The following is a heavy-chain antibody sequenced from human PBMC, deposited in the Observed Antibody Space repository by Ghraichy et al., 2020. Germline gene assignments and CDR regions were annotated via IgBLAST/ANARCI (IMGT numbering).Heavy chain of an antibody. Sequence: SETLSLTCTVSGGSISSGTYYWGWIRQPPGKGLEWIGSFYYSGSTYYNPSLKSRVTISVDTSKNQFSLKLSSVTAADTAVYYCARVDMVVVATRYYYYGIDVWGLGTTVTVSS. CDR3: ARVDMVVVATRYYYYGIDV. CDR2: FYYSGST. J-gene: IGHJ6*02. V-gene: IGHV4-39*01. D-gene: IGHD2-15*01. CDR1: GGSISSGTYY.